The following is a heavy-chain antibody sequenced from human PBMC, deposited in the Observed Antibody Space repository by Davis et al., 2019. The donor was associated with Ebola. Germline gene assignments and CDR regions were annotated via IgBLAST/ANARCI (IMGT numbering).Heavy chain of an antibody. Sequence: GGSLRLSCAASGFTFSGSAIHWVRQASGKGLEWVGRIRSKVNSYATAYAASVKGRFTISRDDSKNTAYLQMNSLKTDDTAVYYCTRSYTGSWYYFDYWGQGTLVTVSS. V-gene: IGHV3-73*01. J-gene: IGHJ4*02. CDR2: IRSKVNSYAT. D-gene: IGHD6-13*01. CDR1: GFTFSGSA. CDR3: TRSYTGSWYYFDY.